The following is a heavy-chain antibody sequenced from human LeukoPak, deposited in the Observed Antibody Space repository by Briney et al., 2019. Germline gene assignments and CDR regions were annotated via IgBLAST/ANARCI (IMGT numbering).Heavy chain of an antibody. Sequence: QTGGSLRLSCAASGFTVSGNFMSWVRQAPGKGLEWVSDIYSGGSTYYADPVKGRFTISSDNSKKTLYLQMNSLSAEDTAGYYCARYLGSSGCTWGQGTLVTVSS. CDR1: GFTVSGNF. J-gene: IGHJ4*02. D-gene: IGHD6-19*01. CDR2: IYSGGST. CDR3: ARYLGSSGCT. V-gene: IGHV3-66*01.